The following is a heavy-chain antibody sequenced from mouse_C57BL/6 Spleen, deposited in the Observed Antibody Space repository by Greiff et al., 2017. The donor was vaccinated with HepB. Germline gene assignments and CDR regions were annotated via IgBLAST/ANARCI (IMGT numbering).Heavy chain of an antibody. V-gene: IGHV1-82*01. CDR1: GYAFSSSW. CDR3: AVLGGYAMDY. CDR2: IYPGDGDT. J-gene: IGHJ4*01. Sequence: VQLQQSGPELVKPGASVKISCKASGYAFSSSWMNWVKQRPGKGLEWIGRIYPGDGDTNYNGKFKGKATLTADKSSSTAYMQLSSLTSEDSAVYFCAVLGGYAMDYWGQGTSVTVSS.